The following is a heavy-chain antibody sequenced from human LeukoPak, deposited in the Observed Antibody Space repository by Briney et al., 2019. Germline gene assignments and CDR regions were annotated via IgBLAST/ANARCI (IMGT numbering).Heavy chain of an antibody. Sequence: GGSLRLSCAASGFTFSDYYMSWIRQAPGKGLEWVSYISSSSNTIYYADSLKGRFTVSRGNAKNSLYLQLNSLRADDTAVYYCASGYRTSWYGFDYWGQGTLVTVSS. CDR1: GFTFSDYY. CDR2: ISSSSNTI. CDR3: ASGYRTSWYGFDY. J-gene: IGHJ4*02. V-gene: IGHV3-11*01. D-gene: IGHD6-13*01.